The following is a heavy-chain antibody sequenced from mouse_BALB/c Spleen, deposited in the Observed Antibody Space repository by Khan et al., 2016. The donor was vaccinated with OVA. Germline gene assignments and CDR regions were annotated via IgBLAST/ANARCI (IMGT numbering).Heavy chain of an antibody. J-gene: IGHJ2*01. CDR2: INPITGYT. CDR1: GYTFTSYW. V-gene: IGHV1-7*01. Sequence: QVQLQQSGAELAKPGASVKMSCKASGYTFTSYWMHWVKQRPGQGLEWIGYINPITGYTEYNQKFKDKATLTADKSSSTAYMQLSSLTSEDSAVYYWARSKFRRFLFDYWGQGTTLTVSS. CDR3: ARSKFRRFLFDY. D-gene: IGHD1-1*01.